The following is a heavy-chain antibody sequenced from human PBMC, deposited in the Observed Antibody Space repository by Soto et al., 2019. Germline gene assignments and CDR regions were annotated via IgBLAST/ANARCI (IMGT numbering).Heavy chain of an antibody. Sequence: QLQLQESGPGLVMPSETLSLTCTVSGGSISTTSYYWGWIRQPPGKGLEWIGNIYYSGSTYYNPSLKSRVTVSVDTTKNQFSLKLSSVTGADTAMYYCARQSEYYYATGRAAPLYGMDVWGQGTTVTVS. CDR3: ARQSEYYYATGRAAPLYGMDV. V-gene: IGHV4-39*01. CDR1: GGSISTTSYY. J-gene: IGHJ6*02. CDR2: IYYSGST. D-gene: IGHD3-10*01.